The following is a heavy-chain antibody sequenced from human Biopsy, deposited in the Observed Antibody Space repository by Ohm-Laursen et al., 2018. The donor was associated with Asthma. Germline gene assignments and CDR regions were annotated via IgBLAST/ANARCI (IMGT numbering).Heavy chain of an antibody. Sequence: ASVKVSCKPSGYTFNSAGITWVRQAPGQGLEWMGGISVYNGNTKVAQKLQDRVTMITDASTSTAYMELKSLRSDDTVVYFCAGAVYYSHYYGIDVWGQGTTVTV. V-gene: IGHV1-18*01. CDR2: ISVYNGNT. CDR1: GYTFNSAG. D-gene: IGHD3-10*01. J-gene: IGHJ6*02. CDR3: AGAVYYSHYYGIDV.